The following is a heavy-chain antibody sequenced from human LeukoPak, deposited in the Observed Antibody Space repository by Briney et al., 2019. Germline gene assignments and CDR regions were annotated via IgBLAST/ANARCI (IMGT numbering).Heavy chain of an antibody. Sequence: SVKVSCKASGGTFSSYAISWVRQAPGQGLEWMGGIIPIFGTANYAQKFQGRVTMTRDTSTSTVYMELSSLRSEDTAVYYCARGSSSWLPDSPFDYWGQGTLVTVSS. V-gene: IGHV1-69*05. CDR3: ARGSSSWLPDSPFDY. CDR2: IIPIFGTA. D-gene: IGHD6-13*01. CDR1: GGTFSSYA. J-gene: IGHJ4*02.